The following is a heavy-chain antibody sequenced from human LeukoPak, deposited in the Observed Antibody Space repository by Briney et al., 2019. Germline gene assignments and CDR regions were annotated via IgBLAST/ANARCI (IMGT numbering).Heavy chain of an antibody. Sequence: ASVKVSCKASGYTFTSYDINWVRQATGQGLEWMGWMNPNCGNTVYAQKFQGRVTMTRNTSIGTAYMELSSLRSEDTAVYYCARGESHYCDSSGYSDYWGQGTLVIVSS. D-gene: IGHD3-22*01. J-gene: IGHJ4*02. V-gene: IGHV1-8*02. CDR3: ARGESHYCDSSGYSDY. CDR1: GYTFTSYD. CDR2: MNPNCGNT.